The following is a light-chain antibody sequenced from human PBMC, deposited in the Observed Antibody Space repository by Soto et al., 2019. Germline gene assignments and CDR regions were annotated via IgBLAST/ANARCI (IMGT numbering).Light chain of an antibody. CDR1: QRISSH. Sequence: DIQMTQSPSSRSASLGDRVTITCRASQRISSHLNWYQQKPGNAPKVLISAASSLQSGVPSRFSGSGSGTDFTLTISSLQPEDYATYYCQQSYSSLYTFGQGTKLEIK. CDR2: AAS. J-gene: IGKJ2*01. CDR3: QQSYSSLYT. V-gene: IGKV1-39*01.